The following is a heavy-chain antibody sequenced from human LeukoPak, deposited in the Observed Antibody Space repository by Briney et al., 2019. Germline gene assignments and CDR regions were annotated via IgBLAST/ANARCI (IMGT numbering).Heavy chain of an antibody. CDR1: GGTFSSYA. CDR2: IIPIFSTA. D-gene: IGHD5-12*01. V-gene: IGHV1-69*05. CDR3: ARGSWVATNLPD. Sequence: SVKVSCKASGGTFSSYAISWVRQAPGQGLEWMGRIIPIFSTANYAQKFQGRVTITTDESTSTAYMELSSLRSEDTAVYYCARGSWVATNLPDWGQGTLVTVSS. J-gene: IGHJ4*02.